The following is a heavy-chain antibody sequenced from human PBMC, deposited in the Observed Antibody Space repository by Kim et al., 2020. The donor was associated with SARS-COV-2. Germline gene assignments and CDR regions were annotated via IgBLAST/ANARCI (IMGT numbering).Heavy chain of an antibody. CDR2: LYQTCSI. J-gene: IGHJ4*01. Sequence: SETLSLTCTVSGDSINDFYWSWIRQSPGRGLEWLGYLYQTCSINYNPSLMGRVTMTLDTSKNQVSLKLTSVTAADTAMYFCARSGRGFDFLTGYSPLDY. V-gene: IGHV4-59*12. CDR3: ARSGRGFDFLTGYSPLDY. CDR1: GDSINDFY. D-gene: IGHD3-9*01.